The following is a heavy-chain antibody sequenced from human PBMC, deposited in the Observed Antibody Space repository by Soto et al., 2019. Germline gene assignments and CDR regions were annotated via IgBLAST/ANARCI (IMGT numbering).Heavy chain of an antibody. V-gene: IGHV4-30-4*01. CDR3: ASVSYFNAFDY. CDR1: GVSISSGDYY. Sequence: SETLSLTCTVSGVSISSGDYYWSWIRQPPGKGLEWIGYIYYSGSTYYNPSLKSRVTISVDTSKNQFSLKLSSVTAADTAVYYCASVSYFNAFDYGGQGTLVTVSS. CDR2: IYYSGST. D-gene: IGHD3-9*01. J-gene: IGHJ4*02.